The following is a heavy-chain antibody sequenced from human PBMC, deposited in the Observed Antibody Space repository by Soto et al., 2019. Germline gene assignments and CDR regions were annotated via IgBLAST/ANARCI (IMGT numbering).Heavy chain of an antibody. V-gene: IGHV5-51*01. CDR2: IYPGDSNT. D-gene: IGHD3-22*01. J-gene: IGHJ4*02. CDR3: ARQSGSGRGYHLGFGY. Sequence: GESLKISCKGSGYSFTSYWVGWVRQMPGKGPEWMGIIYPGDSNTRYSPSFQGEVTISADKSISTAYLQWSSLKASDTAMYYCARQSGSGRGYHLGFGYWGQGTLVTISS. CDR1: GYSFTSYW.